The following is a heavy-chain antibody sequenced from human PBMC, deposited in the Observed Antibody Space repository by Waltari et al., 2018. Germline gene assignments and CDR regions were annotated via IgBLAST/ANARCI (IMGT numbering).Heavy chain of an antibody. CDR1: GFPFSSYA. CDR2: ISGSGGST. Sequence: EVQLLESGGGLVQPGGSLRLSCAASGFPFSSYAMSCVRQAPGQGLEWVSAISGSGGSTYYADSVKGRFTISRDNSKNTLYLQMNSLIAEDTAVYYCAKGNGPNRWLLRWYFDYWGQGTLVTVSS. J-gene: IGHJ4*02. V-gene: IGHV3-23*01. D-gene: IGHD3-22*01. CDR3: AKGNGPNRWLLRWYFDY.